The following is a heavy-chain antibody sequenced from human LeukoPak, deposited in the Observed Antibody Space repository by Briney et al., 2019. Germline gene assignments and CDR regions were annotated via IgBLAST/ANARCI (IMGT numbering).Heavy chain of an antibody. CDR1: GGTFSSYT. CDR2: IIPILGIP. V-gene: IGHV1-69*02. Sequence: SVKVSCKASGGTFSSYTITWVRQAPGHRLEWMGRIIPILGIPSYAQKFQGRVTITANISTSTAYMEVDSLRSEDTAVYYCATVTMVRGRPYYFDYWGQGTLVTVSS. J-gene: IGHJ4*02. CDR3: ATVTMVRGRPYYFDY. D-gene: IGHD3-10*01.